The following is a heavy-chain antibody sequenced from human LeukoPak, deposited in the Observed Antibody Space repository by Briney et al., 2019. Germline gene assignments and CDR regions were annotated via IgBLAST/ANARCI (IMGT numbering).Heavy chain of an antibody. CDR2: ISSRSSYI. V-gene: IGHV3-21*01. CDR1: GFTFSSYS. Sequence: GGSLRLSCAASGFTFSSYSMKWVRQAPGKGLEWVSLISSRSSYIYYADSVKGRFTISRDNAKNSLYLQMNSLRAEDTAVYYCARDPHYYGSGSYSYYGMDVWGQGTTVTVSS. J-gene: IGHJ6*02. CDR3: ARDPHYYGSGSYSYYGMDV. D-gene: IGHD3-10*01.